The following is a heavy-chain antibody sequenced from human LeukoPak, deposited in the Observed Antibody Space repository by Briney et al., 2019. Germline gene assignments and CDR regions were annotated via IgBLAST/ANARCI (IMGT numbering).Heavy chain of an antibody. CDR2: ISWNSGSI. CDR3: AKSNYITIAAAGTTFDY. CDR1: GFTFDVYA. Sequence: PGRSLRLSCAASGFTFDVYAMHWVRQAPGKGLEWVSGISWNSGSIGYADSVKGRFTISRDNAKNSLYLQMNSLRAEDTALYYCAKSNYITIAAAGTTFDYWGQGTLVTVSS. V-gene: IGHV3-9*01. D-gene: IGHD6-13*01. J-gene: IGHJ4*02.